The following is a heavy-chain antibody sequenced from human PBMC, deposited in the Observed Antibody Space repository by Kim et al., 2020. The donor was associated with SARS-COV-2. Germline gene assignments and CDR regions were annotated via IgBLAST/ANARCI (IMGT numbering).Heavy chain of an antibody. CDR3: AIQWLVYYYYGMDV. Sequence: GGSLRLSCAASGFTFSSYAMSWVRQAPGKGLEWVSAISGSGGSTYYADSVKGRFTISRDNSKNTLYLQMNSLRAEDTAVYYCAIQWLVYYYYGMDVWGQGTTVTVSS. V-gene: IGHV3-23*01. D-gene: IGHD6-19*01. CDR2: ISGSGGST. CDR1: GFTFSSYA. J-gene: IGHJ6*02.